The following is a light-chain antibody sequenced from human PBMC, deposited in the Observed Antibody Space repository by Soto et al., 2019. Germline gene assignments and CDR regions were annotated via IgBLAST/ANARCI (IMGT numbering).Light chain of an antibody. CDR2: GAS. V-gene: IGKV3-15*01. CDR1: QFVSSSY. J-gene: IGKJ1*01. CDR3: QQYNNWWT. Sequence: EIVMTQSPATLSVSPGERATLSCRASQFVSSSYLAWYQQKPGRAPRLLIYGASTRATGIPARFSGSGSGTEFTLTISSLQSEDFAVYYCQQYNNWWTFGQGTKVEIK.